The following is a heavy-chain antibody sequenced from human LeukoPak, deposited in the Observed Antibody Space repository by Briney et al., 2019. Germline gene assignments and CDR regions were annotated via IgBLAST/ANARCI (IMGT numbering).Heavy chain of an antibody. CDR1: GFTFSDYY. CDR3: ARVSHSRVDY. Sequence: GGSLRLSCAASGFTFSDYYMTWIRQAPGKGLEWVSYISSSTGSAIYYTDSVKGRFTISRDNAKNSLFLRMNSLRAEDTAVYFCARVSHSRVDYWGQGTLVTVSS. J-gene: IGHJ4*02. D-gene: IGHD3-22*01. V-gene: IGHV3-11*01. CDR2: ISSSTGSAI.